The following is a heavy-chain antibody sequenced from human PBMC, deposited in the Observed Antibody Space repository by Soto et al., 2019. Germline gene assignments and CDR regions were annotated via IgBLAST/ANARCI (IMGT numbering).Heavy chain of an antibody. CDR1: GYTFTSYA. Sequence: GASVKVSCKASGYTFTSYAMHWVRQAPGQRLEWMGWINAGNGNTKYSQKFQGRVTITRDTSASTAYMELSSLRSEDTAVYYCARGVSSSPSEFDYWGQGTLVTVSS. D-gene: IGHD6-6*01. CDR3: ARGVSSSPSEFDY. CDR2: INAGNGNT. J-gene: IGHJ4*02. V-gene: IGHV1-3*01.